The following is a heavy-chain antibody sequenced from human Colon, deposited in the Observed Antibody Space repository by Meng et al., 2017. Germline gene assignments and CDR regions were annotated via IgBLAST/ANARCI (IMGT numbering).Heavy chain of an antibody. CDR3: ARDPSNRGACFDP. CDR1: VGSNSVDGYY. Sequence: VQLREPVPELVKPSQTLSLTCVGSVGSNSVDGYYWSWSRQHPWKGLEWIGYVHDSGDTYYKSSLKSRITISIDTSENQFSLKLKSVTAADTAVYYWARDPSNRGACFDPWGQGTLVTVSS. D-gene: IGHD7-27*01. V-gene: IGHV4-31*11. J-gene: IGHJ5*02. CDR2: VHDSGDT.